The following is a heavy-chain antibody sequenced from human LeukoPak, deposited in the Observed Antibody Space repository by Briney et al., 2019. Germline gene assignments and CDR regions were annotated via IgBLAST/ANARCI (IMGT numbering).Heavy chain of an antibody. J-gene: IGHJ4*02. CDR1: GFTFSSYA. D-gene: IGHD1-26*01. CDR2: ISGSGGTT. CDR3: AKEVVGATFHYFDY. V-gene: IGHV3-23*01. Sequence: GGSLRPSCAASGFTFSSYAMNCDRQAPGKVLEWVAAISGSGGTTYYPGSVKARFNISRDNSKNTLFLQVNSLRAEDTAVYYCAKEVVGATFHYFDYWGQGTLVTVSS.